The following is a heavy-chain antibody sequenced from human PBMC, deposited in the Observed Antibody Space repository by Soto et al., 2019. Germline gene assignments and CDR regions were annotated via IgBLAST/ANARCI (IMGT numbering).Heavy chain of an antibody. D-gene: IGHD4-17*01. V-gene: IGHV4-31*03. Sequence: QVQLQESGPGLVKPSQTLSLTCTVSGGSISSGGYYWSWIRQHPGKGLEWIGYIYYSGSTYYNPSLKSRVTIXXDXSXSQFSLKLSSVTAADTAVYYCARDPIYGDYGVDYGVWGQGTLVTVSS. CDR2: IYYSGST. CDR1: GGSISSGGYY. J-gene: IGHJ4*02. CDR3: ARDPIYGDYGVDYGV.